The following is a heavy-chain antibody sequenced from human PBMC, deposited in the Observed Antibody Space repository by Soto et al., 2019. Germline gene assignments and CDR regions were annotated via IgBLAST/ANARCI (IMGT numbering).Heavy chain of an antibody. D-gene: IGHD6-13*01. J-gene: IGHJ3*01. V-gene: IGHV3-30*18. CDR1: GFTFNNYG. CDR3: AKDQGIAASHGID. Sequence: GGSLRLSCAASGFTFNNYGMHWVRQAPGKGLEWVAVISNDGSDKYYADSVKGRLTISRDNSRNTVYLQMNSLRAEDTAVYYCAKDQGIAASHGIDWGQGTMVTVSS. CDR2: ISNDGSDK.